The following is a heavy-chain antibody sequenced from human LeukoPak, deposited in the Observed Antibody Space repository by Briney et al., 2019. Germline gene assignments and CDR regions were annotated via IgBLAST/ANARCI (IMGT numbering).Heavy chain of an antibody. V-gene: IGHV5-51*01. CDR1: GYYFTSYW. D-gene: IGHD2-15*01. CDR3: ARLGTSATYFDL. J-gene: IGHJ4*02. CDR2: IYPGDSDT. Sequence: LGESLRISCKGSGYYFTSYWISWVRQMPGKGLEWMAIIYPGDSDTRYSPSFQGQVTISADKSISTAYLQWSSLTASDTAMYYCARLGTSATYFDLWGQGTLVTVSS.